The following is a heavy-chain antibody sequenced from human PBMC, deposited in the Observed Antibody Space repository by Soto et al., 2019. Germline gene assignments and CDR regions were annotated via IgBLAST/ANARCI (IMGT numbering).Heavy chain of an antibody. V-gene: IGHV1-2*04. CDR2: INPNSGGT. J-gene: IGHJ6*02. CDR1: GYTFTGYY. D-gene: IGHD7-27*01. Sequence: ASVKVSCKASGYTFTGYYMHWVRQAPGQRLEWMGWINPNSGGTNYAQKFQGWVTMTRDTSISTAYMELSRLRSDDTAVYYCARLTGDYYYGMDVWGQGTTVTVSS. CDR3: ARLTGDYYYGMDV.